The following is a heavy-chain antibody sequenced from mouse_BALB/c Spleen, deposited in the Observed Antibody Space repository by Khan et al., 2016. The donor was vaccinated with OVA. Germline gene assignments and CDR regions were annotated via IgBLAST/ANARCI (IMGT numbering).Heavy chain of an antibody. V-gene: IGHV3-2*02. CDR3: ARKDYYDYDTFHY. Sequence: VQLKESGPGLVKPSQSLSLTCTVTGYSITSEYTWNWIRQFPGNKLECMGFISYSGNTNYNPSLKSRISFTRDTSKNPFFLQLNSVTSEDTATYDGARKDYYDYDTFHYGGQGTVVTVSA. J-gene: IGHJ3*01. D-gene: IGHD2-4*01. CDR1: GYSITSEYT. CDR2: ISYSGNT.